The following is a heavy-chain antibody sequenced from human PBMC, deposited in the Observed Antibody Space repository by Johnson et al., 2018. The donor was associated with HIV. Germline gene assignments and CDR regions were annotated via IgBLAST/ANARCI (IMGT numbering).Heavy chain of an antibody. CDR2: ISWNSGSI. D-gene: IGHD6-19*01. J-gene: IGHJ3*02. Sequence: QLVESGGGLVQPGRSLRLSCAASGFTFDDYAMHWVRQAPGKGLEWVSGISWNSGSIGYADSVRGRFTISRDNAKNSLYLQVNSLRADDTALYYCAKVFKVRVAGAFDIWGQGTMVIVSS. CDR3: AKVFKVRVAGAFDI. V-gene: IGHV3-9*01. CDR1: GFTFDDYA.